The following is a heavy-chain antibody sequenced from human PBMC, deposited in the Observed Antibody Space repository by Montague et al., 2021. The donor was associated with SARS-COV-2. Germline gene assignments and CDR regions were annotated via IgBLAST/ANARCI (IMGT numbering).Heavy chain of an antibody. CDR2: IYYKGNT. D-gene: IGHD3-16*02. V-gene: IGHV4-31*03. CDR3: ARGPYRNLDI. Sequence: TLSLTCSVSGGSMSSVGYYWSWLRQHPGKGLEWIGYIYYKGNTFYNPSLKSRISISLDTSKSQFSLNLTSVTAADTAVYYCARGPYRNLDIWGQGALVTVSS. J-gene: IGHJ4*02. CDR1: GGSMSSVGYY.